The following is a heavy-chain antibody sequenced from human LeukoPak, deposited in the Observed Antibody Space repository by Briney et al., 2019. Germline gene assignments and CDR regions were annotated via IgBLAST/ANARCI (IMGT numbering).Heavy chain of an antibody. J-gene: IGHJ1*01. D-gene: IGHD5-12*01. V-gene: IGHV3-15*01. CDR2: IKSKTDGGII. CDR3: ITDPSGYRGYEGDVQH. Sequence: PGGPLRLSCAASGFTFSHAWMSCVRQAPGKGLEWVCRIKSKTDGGIIDYAAPVKGRFTISRDDSKNTLYLHINLLKTEDTAVYYYITDPSGYRGYEGDVQHWGQGTLVTVSS. CDR1: GFTFSHAW.